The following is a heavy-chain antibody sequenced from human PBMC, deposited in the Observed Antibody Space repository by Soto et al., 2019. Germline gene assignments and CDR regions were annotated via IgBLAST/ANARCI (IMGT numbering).Heavy chain of an antibody. CDR3: ARDVIRKGSNWFDP. V-gene: IGHV3-48*03. CDR2: ISSSGSTI. D-gene: IGHD3-10*01. Sequence: EVQLVESGGGLVQPGGSLRLSCAASGFTFSSYEMNWVRQAPGKGLEWVSYISSSGSTIYYADSVKGRFTISRDNAKNSLYLQMNSLRAEDTAVYYCARDVIRKGSNWFDPWGQGTLVTVSS. CDR1: GFTFSSYE. J-gene: IGHJ5*02.